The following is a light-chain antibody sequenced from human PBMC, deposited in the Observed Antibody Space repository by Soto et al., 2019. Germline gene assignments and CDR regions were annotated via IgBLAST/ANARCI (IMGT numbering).Light chain of an antibody. CDR2: GAS. CDR1: QSISNY. V-gene: IGKV3-20*01. Sequence: IVLTQSPGTLSLSPGEGATLSCRASQSISNYLAWYQQKPGQAPRLVIFGASNRATGIPDRFGGSGSGTDFTLTISRLEPEDFTVYYCQQCGGSPRTFGQGTKVEIK. CDR3: QQCGGSPRT. J-gene: IGKJ2*01.